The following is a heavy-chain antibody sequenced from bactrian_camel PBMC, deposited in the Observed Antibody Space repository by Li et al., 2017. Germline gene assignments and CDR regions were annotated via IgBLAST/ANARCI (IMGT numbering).Heavy chain of an antibody. J-gene: IGHJ4*01. V-gene: IGHV3S6*01. Sequence: QVQLVESGGGLVQPGGSLRLSCAASRFTFSHYGMSWVRQAPGKGLEWVSGIYDDGSKTYYADSVKGRFTISRDNSKNTLYLQMDSLKPEDTAMYYCAADKYGGTWSDLVYWGQGTQVTVS. CDR2: IYDDGSKT. CDR3: AADKYGGTWSDLVY. CDR1: RFTFSHYG. D-gene: IGHD6*01.